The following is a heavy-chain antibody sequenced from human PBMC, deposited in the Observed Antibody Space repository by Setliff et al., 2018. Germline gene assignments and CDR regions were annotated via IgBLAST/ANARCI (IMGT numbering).Heavy chain of an antibody. J-gene: IGHJ6*03. CDR2: IYPSDSHT. CDR3: ARHVGYYDILTGYLGARYYYYMDV. CDR1: GYTFSRYW. Sequence: GESLKISCKASGYTFSRYWIGWVRQMPGKGLEWLGIIYPSDSHTRYSPSFQGQVTISADKSISTAYLQWSSLKASDTAMYYCARHVGYYDILTGYLGARYYYYMDVWGKGTTVTVSS. D-gene: IGHD3-9*01. V-gene: IGHV5-51*01.